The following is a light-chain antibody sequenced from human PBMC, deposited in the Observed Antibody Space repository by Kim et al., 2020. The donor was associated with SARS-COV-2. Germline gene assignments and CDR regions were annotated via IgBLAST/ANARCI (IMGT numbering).Light chain of an antibody. V-gene: IGLV3-1*01. CDR1: KLGDKY. J-gene: IGLJ2*01. Sequence: GSPGQTASITCSGDKLGDKYACWYQQKPGQSPVLVIYQDSKRPSGIPERFSGSNSGNTATPTISGTQAMDEADYYCQAWDSSTAVFGGGTQLTVL. CDR2: QDS. CDR3: QAWDSSTAV.